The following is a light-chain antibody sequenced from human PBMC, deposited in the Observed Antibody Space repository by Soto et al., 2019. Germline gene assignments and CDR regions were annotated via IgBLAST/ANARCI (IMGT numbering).Light chain of an antibody. V-gene: IGLV1-44*01. J-gene: IGLJ2*01. Sequence: QSVLTQPPSASRTPGQRVTISCSGSSFNIGSNAVNWYQQLPGTAPKLLIYRNDQRPSGVPDRFSGSKSGTSASLAISGLQSEDDADYYCSAWDDSLKGVVFGGGTKLTVL. CDR1: SFNIGSNA. CDR2: RND. CDR3: SAWDDSLKGVV.